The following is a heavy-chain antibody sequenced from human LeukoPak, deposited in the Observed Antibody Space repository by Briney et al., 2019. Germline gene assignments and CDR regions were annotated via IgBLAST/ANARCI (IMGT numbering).Heavy chain of an antibody. CDR2: IGGGCDDI. CDR1: GFTFDIYA. CDR3: ARDPRRAITVFGVVIGSYFDY. Sequence: TGGSLRLSCAGSGFTFDIYAIHWVRQAPGTGLEWVAGIGGGCDDIAESAKGRFIISRDNSKNTVYLEMKSLRAEDTARYYCARDPRRAITVFGVVIGSYFDYWGQGSLVTVSS. J-gene: IGHJ4*02. D-gene: IGHD3-3*01. V-gene: IGHV3-23*01.